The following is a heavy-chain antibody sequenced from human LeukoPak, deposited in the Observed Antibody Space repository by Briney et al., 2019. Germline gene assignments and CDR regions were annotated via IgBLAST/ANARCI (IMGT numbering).Heavy chain of an antibody. J-gene: IGHJ5*02. CDR2: IDTDGSST. CDR1: GLTLCGYW. D-gene: IGHD1-1*01. V-gene: IGHV3-74*01. CDR3: TSRTYPLYRTWKFDP. Sequence: PGGSLRLSCSPSGLTLCGYWRRYVRQAPGKGLVWVSGIDTDGSSTSYADSVKGRFTISRDNGKNTLYLQTDTPRVEATSDCDCTSRTYPLYRTWKFDPWGQGTLVTVSS.